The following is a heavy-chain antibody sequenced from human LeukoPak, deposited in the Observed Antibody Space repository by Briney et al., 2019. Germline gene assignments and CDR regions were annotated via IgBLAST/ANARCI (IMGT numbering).Heavy chain of an antibody. V-gene: IGHV4-34*01. CDR2: INHSGST. D-gene: IGHD3-10*01. CDR3: ARGPYYYGSGSYLKNFDY. CDR1: GGSFSVYY. J-gene: IGHJ4*02. Sequence: SQTLSLTCAVYGGSFSVYYWSWIRQPPGKGLEWIGEINHSGSTNYNPSLKRRVTISVDTSKNQFSLKLSSVTAADTAVYYCARGPYYYGSGSYLKNFDYWGQGTLVTVSS.